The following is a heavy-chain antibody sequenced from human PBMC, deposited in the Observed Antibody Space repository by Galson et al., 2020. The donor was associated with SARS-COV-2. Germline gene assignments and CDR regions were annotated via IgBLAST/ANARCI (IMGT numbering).Heavy chain of an antibody. Sequence: PGGSLRLSCGASGFTFSSYEMNWVRQAPGKGLEWVSYMSRSGSTKYYADSVKGRFTISRDNAKNSLYLQMNSLRAEDTAVYYCARDGVGATTMEDYFDYWGQGTLVTVSS. CDR1: GFTFSSYE. J-gene: IGHJ4*02. CDR3: ARDGVGATTMEDYFDY. V-gene: IGHV3-48*03. CDR2: MSRSGSTK. D-gene: IGHD1-26*01.